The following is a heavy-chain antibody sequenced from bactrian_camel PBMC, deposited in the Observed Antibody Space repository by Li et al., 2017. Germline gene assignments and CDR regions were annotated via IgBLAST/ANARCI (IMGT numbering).Heavy chain of an antibody. CDR2: LASDGSS. Sequence: HVQLVESGGGSVQAGGSLRLSCAFDAYTPANVRMAWFRQAPGKEREGVASLASDGSSIYANSLKGRFSISKDNARNWLDLQVNSLKPEDTAMYYCATGVYCAHELSPDEYDVWGPGTQVTVS. D-gene: IGHD3*01. J-gene: IGHJ4*01. CDR3: ATGVYCAHELSPDEYDV. V-gene: IGHV3S53*01. CDR1: AYTPANVR.